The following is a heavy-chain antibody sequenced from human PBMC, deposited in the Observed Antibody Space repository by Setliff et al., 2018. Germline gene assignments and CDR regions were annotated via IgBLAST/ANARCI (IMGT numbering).Heavy chain of an antibody. J-gene: IGHJ3*02. CDR2: MNPNSGNT. D-gene: IGHD6-13*01. CDR1: GYTFTSYD. Sequence: ASVKVSCKASGYTFTSYDINWVRQATGQGLEWMGWMNPNSGNTGYARKFQGRVTMTRNTSITTAYMELSSLRSEDTAVYYCARGGSGIAAVGTGKTAFDIWGQGAMVT. CDR3: ARGGSGIAAVGTGKTAFDI. V-gene: IGHV1-8*02.